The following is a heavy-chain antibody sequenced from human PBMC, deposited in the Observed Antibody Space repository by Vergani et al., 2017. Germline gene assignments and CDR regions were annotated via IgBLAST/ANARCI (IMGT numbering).Heavy chain of an antibody. CDR1: GFTFSSYS. V-gene: IGHV3-21*01. CDR2: ISSSSSYI. D-gene: IGHD1-1*01. J-gene: IGHJ4*02. Sequence: EVQLVESGGGLVKPGGSLRLSCAASGFTFSSYSMNWVRQAPGKGLEWVSSISSSSSYIYYADSVKGRFTISRDNAKNSLYLQMNSLRAEDTAVYYCARAQGWNYYFDYWGQGTLVTVSS. CDR3: ARAQGWNYYFDY.